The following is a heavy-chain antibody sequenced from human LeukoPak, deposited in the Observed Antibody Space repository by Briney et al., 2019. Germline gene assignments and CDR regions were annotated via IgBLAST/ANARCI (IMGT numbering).Heavy chain of an antibody. CDR1: GFTFSDYD. CDR3: ARAPSYSYYGMDV. J-gene: IGHJ6*02. CDR2: ISSSGSTI. Sequence: GGSLRLSCAASGFTFSDYDMNWIRQAPGKGLEWASYISSSGSTIYYADSVKGRFTISRDNAKNSLYLQMNSLRAEDTAVYYCARAPSYSYYGMDVWGQGTTVTVSS. V-gene: IGHV3-11*01.